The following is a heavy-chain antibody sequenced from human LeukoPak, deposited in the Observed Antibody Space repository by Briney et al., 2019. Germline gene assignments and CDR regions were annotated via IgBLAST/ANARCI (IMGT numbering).Heavy chain of an antibody. CDR1: GGTFSSYA. CDR2: IIPIFGTA. D-gene: IGHD3-22*01. V-gene: IGHV1-69*05. Sequence: SVKVSCMASGGTFSSYAISWVRQAPGQGLEWMGRIIPIFGTANYAQKFQGRVTITTDESTSTAYMELSSLRSEDTAVYYCARDPPDYDSSGYYYLYYFDYWGQGTLVTVSS. CDR3: ARDPPDYDSSGYYYLYYFDY. J-gene: IGHJ4*02.